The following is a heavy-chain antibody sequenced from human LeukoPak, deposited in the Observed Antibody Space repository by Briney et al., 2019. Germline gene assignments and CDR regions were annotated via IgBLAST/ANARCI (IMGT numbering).Heavy chain of an antibody. CDR2: IYPGDSNT. V-gene: IGHV5-51*01. CDR1: GYTFSSYW. Sequence: HGESLKISCKGSGYTFSSYWIGWVPQMPGKAVEWMGVIYPGDSNTRYSPSFQGQVTISADKYIRTAYLQWSRLKASDTAMYYCSRLLSRGWSDDYWGHGTLVTVSS. CDR3: SRLLSRGWSDDY. J-gene: IGHJ4*01. D-gene: IGHD6-19*01.